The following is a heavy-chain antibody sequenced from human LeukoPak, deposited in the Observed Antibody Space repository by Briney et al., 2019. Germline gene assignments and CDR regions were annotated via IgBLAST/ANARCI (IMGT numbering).Heavy chain of an antibody. Sequence: GGSLRLSCAASGFTFSSYAMSWVRQAPGKWLEWVSAISGSGGSTYYADSVKGRFTISRDNSKNTLYLQMNSLRAEDTAVYYCAKGEVSGGSFDYWGQGTLVTVSS. CDR1: GFTFSSYA. D-gene: IGHD2-15*01. V-gene: IGHV3-23*01. CDR3: AKGEVSGGSFDY. CDR2: ISGSGGST. J-gene: IGHJ4*02.